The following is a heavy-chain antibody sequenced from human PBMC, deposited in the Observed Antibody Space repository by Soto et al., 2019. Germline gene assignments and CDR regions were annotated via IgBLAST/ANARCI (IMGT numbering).Heavy chain of an antibody. CDR2: IYDSGST. CDR3: ARLKTYDILNKSDY. CDR1: GGSIGSSNW. Sequence: QVQLQESGPGLVKPSGTLSLTCAVSGGSIGSSNWWSWVRQPPGKGLEWIGEIYDSGSTNYNPSLKSRLTISLDKSKNQFSLNLSSVPAADTAVYYCARLKTYDILNKSDYWGQGALVTVSS. J-gene: IGHJ4*02. V-gene: IGHV4-4*02. D-gene: IGHD3-9*01.